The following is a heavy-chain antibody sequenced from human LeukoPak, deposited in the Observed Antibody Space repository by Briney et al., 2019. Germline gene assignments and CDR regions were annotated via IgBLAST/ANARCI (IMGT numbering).Heavy chain of an antibody. CDR3: ARDRTDYYSEYFQH. CDR1: GFTFGDYA. CDR2: IRSKAYGGTT. Sequence: GGSLRLSCTASGFTFGDYAMTWVRQAPGKGLEWVGFIRSKAYGGTTDYAASVKGRFTISRDDSKSIAYLEMNSLKTEETAVYYCARDRTDYYSEYFQHWGQGTLVTVSS. J-gene: IGHJ1*01. D-gene: IGHD3-22*01. V-gene: IGHV3-49*04.